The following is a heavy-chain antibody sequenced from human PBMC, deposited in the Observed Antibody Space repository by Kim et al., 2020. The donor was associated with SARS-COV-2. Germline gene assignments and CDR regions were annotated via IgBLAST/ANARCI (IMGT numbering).Heavy chain of an antibody. CDR3: ARVRVAAAGLDY. D-gene: IGHD6-13*01. J-gene: IGHJ4*02. V-gene: IGHV4-59*13. CDR1: GGSISSYY. Sequence: SETLSLTCTVSGGSISSYYWSWIRQPPGKGLEWIGYIYYSGSTNYNPSLKSRVTISVDTSKNQFSLKLSSVTAADTAVYYSARVRVAAAGLDYWGQGTLVTVSS. CDR2: IYYSGST.